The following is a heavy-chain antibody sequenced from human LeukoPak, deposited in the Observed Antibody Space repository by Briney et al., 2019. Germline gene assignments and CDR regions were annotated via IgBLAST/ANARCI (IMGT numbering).Heavy chain of an antibody. V-gene: IGHV3-23*01. Sequence: GGSLRLSCAASGFTFSNYAMSWVRQAPGKGLEWVSGINGGGGGGTFHADSVRGRFTISRDNSKNTLYLQMSSLRAEDTAVYYCARGLQGHYDSLTGYYRGRYYFDYWGQGTLVTVSS. CDR2: INGGGGGGT. D-gene: IGHD3-9*01. CDR3: ARGLQGHYDSLTGYYRGRYYFDY. J-gene: IGHJ4*02. CDR1: GFTFSNYA.